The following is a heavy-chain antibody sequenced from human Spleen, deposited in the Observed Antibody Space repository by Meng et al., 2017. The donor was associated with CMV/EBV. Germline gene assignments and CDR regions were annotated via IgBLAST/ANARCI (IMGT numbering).Heavy chain of an antibody. V-gene: IGHV3-48*03. CDR3: TRPLGSGWYEGAFDI. D-gene: IGHD6-19*01. J-gene: IGHJ3*02. CDR2: ISSSGSNI. CDR1: GFTFEDYG. Sequence: GESLKISCAASGFTFEDYGMSWVRQTPGKGLEWVSYISSSGSNIYHADSVKGRFTISRDNAKNSLFLQMNSLRAEDTALYYCTRPLGSGWYEGAFDIWGQGTMVTVSS.